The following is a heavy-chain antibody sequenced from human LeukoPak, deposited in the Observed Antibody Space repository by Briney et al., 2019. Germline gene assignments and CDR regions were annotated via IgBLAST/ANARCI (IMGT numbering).Heavy chain of an antibody. Sequence: ASVKVSCKASGGTFSGYAISWVRQAPGQGLEWMGRIIPILGIANYAQKFQGRVTITADKSTSTAYMELSSLRSEDTAVYYCAGTYMVATEDRWFDPWGQGTLVTVSS. CDR3: AGTYMVATEDRWFDP. D-gene: IGHD5-12*01. CDR1: GGTFSGYA. CDR2: IIPILGIA. V-gene: IGHV1-69*04. J-gene: IGHJ5*02.